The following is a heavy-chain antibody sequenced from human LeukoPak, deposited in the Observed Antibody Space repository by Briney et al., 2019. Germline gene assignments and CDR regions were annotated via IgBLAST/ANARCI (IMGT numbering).Heavy chain of an antibody. V-gene: IGHV1-2*02. CDR1: GYTFTGYY. Sequence: ASVKVSCKASGYTFTGYYMHWVRQAPGQGLEWMGWINPNGGGTNYAQKFQGRVTMTRDTSISTAYMELSRLRSDDTAVYYCARVHYGSGSYIIGAFDIWGQGTMVTVSS. CDR3: ARVHYGSGSYIIGAFDI. CDR2: INPNGGGT. J-gene: IGHJ3*02. D-gene: IGHD3-10*01.